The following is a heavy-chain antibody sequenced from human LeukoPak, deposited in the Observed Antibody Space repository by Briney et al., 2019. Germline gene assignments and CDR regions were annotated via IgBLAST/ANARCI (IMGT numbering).Heavy chain of an antibody. CDR3: ASGIAVAQARYYGMDV. CDR2: IYSGGST. D-gene: IGHD6-19*01. CDR1: GFTVSSNY. Sequence: GGSLRLSCAASGFTVSSNYMSWARQAPGKGLEWVSVIYSGGSTYYADSVKGRFTISRDNSKNTLYLQMNSLRAEDTAVYYCASGIAVAQARYYGMDVWGQGTTVTVSS. V-gene: IGHV3-53*01. J-gene: IGHJ6*02.